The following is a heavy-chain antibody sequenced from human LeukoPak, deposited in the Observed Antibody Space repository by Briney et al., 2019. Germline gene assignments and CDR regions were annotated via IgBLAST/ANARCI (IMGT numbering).Heavy chain of an antibody. CDR2: ISAYNGNT. CDR1: GYTFTSYG. CDR3: ARDSSFLEWLGDAFDI. D-gene: IGHD3-3*02. J-gene: IGHJ3*02. V-gene: IGHV1-18*01. Sequence: ASVKVSCKASGYTFTSYGISWVRQAPGQGLEWMGWISAYNGNTNYAQKLQGRVTMTTDTSTSTAHMELRSLRSDDTAVYYCARDSSFLEWLGDAFDIWGQGTMVTVSS.